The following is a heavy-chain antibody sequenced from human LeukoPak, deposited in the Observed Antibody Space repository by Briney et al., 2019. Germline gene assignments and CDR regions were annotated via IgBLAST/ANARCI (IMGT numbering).Heavy chain of an antibody. CDR1: GFTFSSYG. CDR3: ARAIGVRKGYYFDY. J-gene: IGHJ4*02. Sequence: GGSLRLSCAASGFTFSSYGMHWVRQAPGKGLEWVSVIYSGGSTYYADSVKGRFTISRDNSKNTLYLQMNSLRAEDTAVYYCARAIGVRKGYYFDYWGQGTLVTVSS. V-gene: IGHV3-53*01. CDR2: IYSGGST. D-gene: IGHD2-8*01.